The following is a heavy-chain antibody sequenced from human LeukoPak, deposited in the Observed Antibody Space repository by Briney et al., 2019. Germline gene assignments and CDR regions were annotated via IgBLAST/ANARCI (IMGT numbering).Heavy chain of an antibody. CDR2: FDPEDGET. D-gene: IGHD3-10*01. J-gene: IGHJ3*02. CDR1: GYTFTSYD. V-gene: IGHV1-24*01. Sequence: ASVKVSCKASGYTFTSYDINWVRQATGQGLEWMGGFDPEDGETIYAQKFQGRVTMTEDTSTDTAYMELSSLRSEDTAVYYCATPGLMVRGVIIGDAFDIWGQGTMVTVSS. CDR3: ATPGLMVRGVIIGDAFDI.